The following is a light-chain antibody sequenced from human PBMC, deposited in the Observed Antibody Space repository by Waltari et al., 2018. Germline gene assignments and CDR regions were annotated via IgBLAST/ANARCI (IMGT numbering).Light chain of an antibody. Sequence: DIQLTQSPSFLSASVGDRVTLTCRASQGIGSYLGWHHLKPGRAPKLLIYAASSLQSGVPSRFSGSGFGTDFTLTISSLQPEDFATYYCQQLNSYPLTFGGGTKVE. CDR3: QQLNSYPLT. CDR2: AAS. V-gene: IGKV1-9*01. CDR1: QGIGSY. J-gene: IGKJ4*01.